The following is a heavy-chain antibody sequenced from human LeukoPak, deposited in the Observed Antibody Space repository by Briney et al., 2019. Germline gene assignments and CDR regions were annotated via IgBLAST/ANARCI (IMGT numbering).Heavy chain of an antibody. Sequence: AAVKVSCKASVYTFTSYGISWVRQAPGQGLEWMGWISSYNGNTNHAQKLQGRVTMTTATSTSTAYMELRSLRSDDTAVYYCATRIAARPVVDYYYYGMDVWGQGTTVTVSS. D-gene: IGHD6-6*01. V-gene: IGHV1-18*01. CDR1: VYTFTSYG. J-gene: IGHJ6*02. CDR2: ISSYNGNT. CDR3: ATRIAARPVVDYYYYGMDV.